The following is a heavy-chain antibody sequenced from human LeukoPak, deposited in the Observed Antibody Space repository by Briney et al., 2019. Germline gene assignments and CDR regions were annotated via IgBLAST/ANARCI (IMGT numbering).Heavy chain of an antibody. Sequence: GGSLRLSCAASGFTFSSYAMSWVRQAPGKGLEWVTIISSDGSIKYADSVKGRFTVSRDSSKNMVYLQMNSLRAEDTAVYYCARDILPSGSRAFDIWGQGTMVTVSS. CDR2: ISSDGSIK. V-gene: IGHV3-33*08. CDR1: GFTFSSYA. D-gene: IGHD3-10*01. J-gene: IGHJ3*02. CDR3: ARDILPSGSRAFDI.